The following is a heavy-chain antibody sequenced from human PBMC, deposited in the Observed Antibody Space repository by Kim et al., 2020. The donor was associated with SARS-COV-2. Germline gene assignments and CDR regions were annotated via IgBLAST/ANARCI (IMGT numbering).Heavy chain of an antibody. V-gene: IGHV3-48*02. CDR2: T. J-gene: IGHJ5*02. CDR3: AGFSEFPA. D-gene: IGHD3-10*01. Sequence: TCSADSVKGRFTISRDNAKNSLYLKMNSLSDEDTAVYYGAGFSEFPAWGQGTLVTVSS.